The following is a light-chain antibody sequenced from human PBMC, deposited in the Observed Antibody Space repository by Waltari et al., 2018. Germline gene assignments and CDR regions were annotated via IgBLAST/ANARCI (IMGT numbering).Light chain of an antibody. Sequence: AIQITQSPSSLSASVRDRATITCRASQGIRNDLGWYQQKPGKAPKLLIYAASSLQSGVPSRFSGSGSGTDFTLTISSLQPEDFATYYCLQDYNYPLTFGGGTKVEIK. J-gene: IGKJ4*01. CDR1: QGIRND. CDR3: LQDYNYPLT. V-gene: IGKV1-6*01. CDR2: AAS.